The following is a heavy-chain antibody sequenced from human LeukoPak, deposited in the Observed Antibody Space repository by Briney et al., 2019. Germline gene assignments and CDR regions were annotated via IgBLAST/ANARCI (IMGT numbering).Heavy chain of an antibody. D-gene: IGHD1-26*01. CDR2: INHSGST. V-gene: IGHV4-34*01. CDR1: GGSFSGYY. J-gene: IGHJ4*02. Sequence: SETLSLTCAVYGGSFSGYYWSWIRQPPGKGLEWIGEINHSGSTNYNPSLKSRVTISVDTSKNQFSLKLSSVTAADTAVYYCARRPRGGGGDYWGQGTLVTVSS. CDR3: ARRPRGGGGDY.